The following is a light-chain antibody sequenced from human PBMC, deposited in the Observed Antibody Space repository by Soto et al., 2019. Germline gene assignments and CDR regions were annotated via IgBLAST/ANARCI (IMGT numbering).Light chain of an antibody. V-gene: IGLV1-40*01. CDR1: NSNIGAGYD. J-gene: IGLJ3*02. CDR2: GNS. Sequence: QSVLTQPPSVSGAPGQRVTISCTGSNSNIGAGYDVHWYQQLPGKAPKLLIYGNSNRPSGVPDRFSGSRSGTSASLAITGLQAEDEADDYCQSYDSSLSGWVFGGGTKLTVL. CDR3: QSYDSSLSGWV.